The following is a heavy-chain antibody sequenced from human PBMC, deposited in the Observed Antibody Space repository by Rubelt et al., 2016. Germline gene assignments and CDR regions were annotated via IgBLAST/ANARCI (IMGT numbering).Heavy chain of an antibody. CDR3: ARDSVSYFHAGSGFYRLDN. D-gene: IGHD5-12*01. CDR2: MNVNSGGT. CDR1: GYTFTGYY. V-gene: IGHV1-2*02. Sequence: QVQLVQSGAEVKKPGSSVKVSCKASGYTFTGYYMHWVRQAPGQGLEWMGWMNVNSGGTNYPQKFQGRVTMTRDTSISTAYMELSRLGSDDTAVDYWARDSVSYFHAGSGFYRLDNWGQGTLVSVSS. J-gene: IGHJ4*02.